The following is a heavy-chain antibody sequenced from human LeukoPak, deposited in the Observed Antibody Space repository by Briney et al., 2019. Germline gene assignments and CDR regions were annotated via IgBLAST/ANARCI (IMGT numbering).Heavy chain of an antibody. J-gene: IGHJ4*02. D-gene: IGHD2-21*02. CDR3: ARPNLVVVTANRWGLDL. CDR1: EFSLSYYA. V-gene: IGHV3-30-3*01. CDR2: ITYDGTTK. Sequence: GGSLRLSCAASEFSLSYYAMYWVRQPPGKGLEWVAAITYDGTTKYYANSVKGRFTSSRDNSKNTLYLQVNSLRVEDTAVYYCARPNLVVVTANRWGLDLWGPGTLVTVSS.